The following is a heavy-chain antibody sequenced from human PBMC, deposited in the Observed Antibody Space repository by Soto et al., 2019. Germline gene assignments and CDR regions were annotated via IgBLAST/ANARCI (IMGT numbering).Heavy chain of an antibody. CDR1: GFTFSSYA. CDR2: ISDSGGST. Sequence: EVQLLESGGGLVQPGGSLRLSCAASGFTFSSYAMTWVRQAPGKGLEWVSAISDSGGSTYYADYVKGRFTISRDNSKNTLYLQMNSLRAEDTAVYYCAKDLIGYSFGVWGQGTLVTVSS. J-gene: IGHJ4*02. CDR3: AKDLIGYSFGV. D-gene: IGHD5-18*01. V-gene: IGHV3-23*01.